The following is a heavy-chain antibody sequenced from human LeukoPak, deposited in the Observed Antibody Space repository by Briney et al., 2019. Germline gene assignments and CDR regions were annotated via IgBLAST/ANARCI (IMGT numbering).Heavy chain of an antibody. J-gene: IGHJ4*02. V-gene: IGHV4-4*07. CDR1: GGSISNYY. Sequence: SETLSLTCTVSGGSISNYYWNWIRQPAGKGLEWIGRIYPSGSAQYKPSLKSRVTMSVDTSKNQFSLKLSSVTAADTAVYYCARTATSSGSGCFDYWGQGTLVTVSS. CDR2: IYPSGSA. CDR3: ARTATSSGSGCFDY. D-gene: IGHD6-19*01.